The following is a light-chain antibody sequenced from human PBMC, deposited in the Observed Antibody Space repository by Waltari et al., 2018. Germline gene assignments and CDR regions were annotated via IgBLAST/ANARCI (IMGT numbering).Light chain of an antibody. CDR1: QSISSW. J-gene: IGKJ1*01. CDR2: KAS. CDR3: QQYNSFPWT. V-gene: IGKV1-5*03. Sequence: DLQLAQSPPTLSASVGDKVTYTCRASQSISSWLAWYQQKPGKAPNLLIYKASALESGVPSRFSGSGSATDFTLTISGLQPDDFATYFGQQYNSFPWTFGQGTKVEIK.